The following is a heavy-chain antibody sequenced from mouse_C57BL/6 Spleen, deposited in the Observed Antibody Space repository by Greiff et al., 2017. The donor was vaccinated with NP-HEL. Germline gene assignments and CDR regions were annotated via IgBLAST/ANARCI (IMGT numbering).Heavy chain of an antibody. Sequence: QVQLQQSGAELVRPGASVTLSCKASGYTFTDYEMHWVKQTPVHGLEWIGAIDPETGGTAYNQKFKGKAILTADKSSSTAYMELRSLTSEDSAVYYCTREGENGNYAGDYWGQGTTLTVSS. CDR1: GYTFTDYE. CDR2: IDPETGGT. J-gene: IGHJ2*01. V-gene: IGHV1-15*01. CDR3: TREGENGNYAGDY. D-gene: IGHD2-1*01.